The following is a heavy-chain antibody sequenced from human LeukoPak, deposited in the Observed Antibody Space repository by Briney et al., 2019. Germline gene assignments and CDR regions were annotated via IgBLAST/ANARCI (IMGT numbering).Heavy chain of an antibody. V-gene: IGHV1-2*02. CDR3: ARAGKAPYDYVWGSYRSRSSPDY. Sequence: GASVKVSCKASGYTFTSYGISWVRQAPGQGLEWMGWINPNSGGTNYAQKFQGRVTMTRDTSISTAYMELSRLRSDDTAVYYCARAGKAPYDYVWGSYRSRSSPDYWGQGTLVTVSS. CDR1: GYTFTSYG. D-gene: IGHD3-16*02. J-gene: IGHJ4*02. CDR2: INPNSGGT.